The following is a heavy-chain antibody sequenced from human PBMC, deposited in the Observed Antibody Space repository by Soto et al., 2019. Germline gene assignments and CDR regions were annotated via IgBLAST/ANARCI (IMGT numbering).Heavy chain of an antibody. CDR3: AKVLSKNYYYPFDF. Sequence: PGGSLRLSXTASGFTFSDYAMAWVRQAPGKGLEWVSTISGGSSVTYYGDSVKGRFTISRDNAKKTLFLQLNRLSAEDTATYYCAKVLSKNYYYPFDFWGQGTQVTVS. J-gene: IGHJ4*02. D-gene: IGHD3-10*01. V-gene: IGHV3-23*01. CDR1: GFTFSDYA. CDR2: ISGGSSVT.